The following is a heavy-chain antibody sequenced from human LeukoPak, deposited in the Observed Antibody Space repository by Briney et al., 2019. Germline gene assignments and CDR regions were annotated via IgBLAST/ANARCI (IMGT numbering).Heavy chain of an antibody. J-gene: IGHJ4*02. Sequence: EASVKVSCKASGGTFSSYAISWVRQAPGKGLEWMGGFDPEDGETIYAQKFQGRVTMTEDTSTDTAYMELSSLRSEDTAVYYCATEGWVVGATYYFDYWGQGTLVTVSS. CDR3: ATEGWVVGATYYFDY. D-gene: IGHD1-26*01. CDR1: GGTFSSYA. V-gene: IGHV1-24*01. CDR2: FDPEDGET.